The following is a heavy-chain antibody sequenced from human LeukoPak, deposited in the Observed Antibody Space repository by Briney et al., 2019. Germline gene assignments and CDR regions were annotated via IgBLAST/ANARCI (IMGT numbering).Heavy chain of an antibody. Sequence: PGGSLRLSCAASGFTFSDHYMDWVRQASGKGLEWVGRIRNKANSYTTEYAASVKGRFTLSRDDSKNSVYLQMNSLKTEDTAVYYCARIGTNWNFDYWGQGTLVTVSS. J-gene: IGHJ4*02. CDR2: IRNKANSYTT. CDR1: GFTFSDHY. CDR3: ARIGTNWNFDY. V-gene: IGHV3-72*01. D-gene: IGHD1-20*01.